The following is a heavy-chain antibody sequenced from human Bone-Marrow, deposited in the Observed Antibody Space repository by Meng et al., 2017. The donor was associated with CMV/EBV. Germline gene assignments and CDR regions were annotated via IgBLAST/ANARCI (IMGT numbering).Heavy chain of an antibody. Sequence: SVKVSCKASGDTFSTYGISWVRQAPGQGLEWMGGIMPTLGAATYAQKFQGRITITTDESTSTAYMELSSLRSEDTAVYYCARNSGVGGEWPPFDYWGQGTLVTVSS. CDR1: GDTFSTYG. CDR2: IMPTLGAA. CDR3: ARNSGVGGEWPPFDY. V-gene: IGHV1-69*05. J-gene: IGHJ4*02. D-gene: IGHD2-21*01.